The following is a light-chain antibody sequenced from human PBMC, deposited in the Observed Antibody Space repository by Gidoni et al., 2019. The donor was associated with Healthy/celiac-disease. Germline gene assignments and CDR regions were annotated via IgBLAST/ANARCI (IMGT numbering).Light chain of an antibody. J-gene: IGKJ4*01. CDR1: QSVSSSF. CDR2: GAS. CDR3: QQYGSSPPIT. V-gene: IGKV3-20*01. Sequence: EIGLTQSPGTLSVSPGERATLSCRASQSVSSSFLSWYQQKLGPAPRLLIYGASSRATGLPDRCSGSWSATFFTLTISRLAPEDFAVYYCQQYGSSPPITFGGGTKVEIK.